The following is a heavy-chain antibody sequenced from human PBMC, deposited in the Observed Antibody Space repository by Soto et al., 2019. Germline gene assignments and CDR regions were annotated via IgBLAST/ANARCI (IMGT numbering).Heavy chain of an antibody. Sequence: QVQLVQSGAGVKKPGASVKVSCKASGSTFASYAISWMRQAPGPGLEWMGWISAYNGNTNYAQKLQGSITMTTDTTTSTADMELRSRTSDDTAVYYCARDHPPPDYWGQGTPVTVSS. CDR3: ARDHPPPDY. CDR2: ISAYNGNT. CDR1: GSTFASYA. V-gene: IGHV1-18*01. J-gene: IGHJ4*02.